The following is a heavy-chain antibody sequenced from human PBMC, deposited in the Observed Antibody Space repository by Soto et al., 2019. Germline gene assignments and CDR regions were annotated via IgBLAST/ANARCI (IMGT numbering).Heavy chain of an antibody. CDR2: IWYDGSNK. CDR3: ARGLEYYYDSSGYYDGAFDI. Sequence: PGGSLRLSCAASGFTFSSYGMHWVRQAPGKGLEWVAVIWYDGSNKYYADSVKGRFTISRDNSKNTLYLQMNSLRAEDTAVYYCARGLEYYYDSSGYYDGAFDIWGQGTMVTVSS. D-gene: IGHD3-22*01. V-gene: IGHV3-33*01. CDR1: GFTFSSYG. J-gene: IGHJ3*02.